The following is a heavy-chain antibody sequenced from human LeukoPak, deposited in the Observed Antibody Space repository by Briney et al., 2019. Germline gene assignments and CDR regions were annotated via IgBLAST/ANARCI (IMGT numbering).Heavy chain of an antibody. CDR3: AKVWSYDYVWGSYRPYFDY. CDR1: GFTFSSYA. CDR2: ISGSGGGT. V-gene: IGHV3-23*01. D-gene: IGHD3-16*02. J-gene: IGHJ4*02. Sequence: PGGSLRLSCAASGFTFSSYAMSWVRQAPGKGLEWVSAISGSGGGTYYADSVKGRFTISRDNSKNTLYLQMNSLRAEDTAVYYCAKVWSYDYVWGSYRPYFDYWGQGTLVTVSS.